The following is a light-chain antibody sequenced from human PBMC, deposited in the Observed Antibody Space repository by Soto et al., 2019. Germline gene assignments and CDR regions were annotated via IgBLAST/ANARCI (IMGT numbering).Light chain of an antibody. V-gene: IGKV3-20*01. CDR2: GAS. Sequence: EIVLTQSPGTLSLSPGQRATLSCRASQSISSSYLAWYQQKPGQAPRLLIYGASSRATGIPDRFSGSGSGTDFTLTISRLEAEDFAVYYCQQYGTSPITFGQGTRLEIK. CDR1: QSISSSY. J-gene: IGKJ5*01. CDR3: QQYGTSPIT.